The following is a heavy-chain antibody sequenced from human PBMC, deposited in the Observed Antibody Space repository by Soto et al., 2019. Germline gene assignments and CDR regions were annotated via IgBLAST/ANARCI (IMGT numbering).Heavy chain of an antibody. CDR3: VRDRSRPVGMDY. V-gene: IGHV3-7*01. J-gene: IGHJ4*02. Sequence: SLRLSCAASGFSIGVYWMSWVRQAPGKGLEWVANIRQDGTQQFSVGSVKGRFTLSRDNADNSVHLQMNSLRVEDTAVYFCVRDRSRPVGMDYWGQGALVTVSS. CDR1: GFSIGVYW. D-gene: IGHD6-13*01. CDR2: IRQDGTQQ.